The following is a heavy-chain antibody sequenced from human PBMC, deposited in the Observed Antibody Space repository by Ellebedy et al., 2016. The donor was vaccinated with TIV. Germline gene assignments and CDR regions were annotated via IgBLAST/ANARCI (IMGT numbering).Heavy chain of an antibody. D-gene: IGHD6-6*01. V-gene: IGHV4-31*03. CDR2: IYYSGST. Sequence: SETLSLTCTVSGGSISSGGYYWSWIRQHPGKGLEWIGYIYYSGSTYYNPSLKSRVTISVDTSKNQFSLKLSSVTAADTAVYYCARSGTYSRSSQFDYWGQGNRVTVSS. CDR1: GGSISSGGYY. J-gene: IGHJ4*02. CDR3: ARSGTYSRSSQFDY.